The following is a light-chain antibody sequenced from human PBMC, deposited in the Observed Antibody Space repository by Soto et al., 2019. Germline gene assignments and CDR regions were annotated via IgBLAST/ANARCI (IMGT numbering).Light chain of an antibody. J-gene: IGKJ1*01. CDR2: AAS. Sequence: DIQMTPSPSSLSASVGDRVTITCRASQSIRSYLNWYQQKPWKAPKLLIYAASSLQSGVPSRFRGSGSGTDFTLTISSLQPEDFATYYGQQSYSTPQTVGQGTKVEIK. CDR1: QSIRSY. V-gene: IGKV1-39*01. CDR3: QQSYSTPQT.